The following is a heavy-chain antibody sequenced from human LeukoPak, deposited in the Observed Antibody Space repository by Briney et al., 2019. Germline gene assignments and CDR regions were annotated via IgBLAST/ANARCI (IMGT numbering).Heavy chain of an antibody. CDR1: GFTFSSYA. Sequence: GGSLRLSCAASGFTFSSYAVSWVRQAPGKGLEWVSTISGSGGSTYYADFVKGRFTISRDNSKDTLYLQMNSLRAEDTAVYYCAKGRNVLRYPYGMDVWGQGTTVTVSS. CDR3: AKGRNVLRYPYGMDV. V-gene: IGHV3-23*01. J-gene: IGHJ6*02. CDR2: ISGSGGST. D-gene: IGHD3-9*01.